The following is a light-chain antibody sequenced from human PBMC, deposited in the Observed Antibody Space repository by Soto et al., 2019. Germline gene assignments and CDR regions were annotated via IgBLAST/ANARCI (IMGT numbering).Light chain of an antibody. V-gene: IGKV1-5*01. J-gene: IGKJ1*01. CDR1: QSVGTW. CDR3: QPSCRNTWS. CDR2: GAS. Sequence: DIQMTQSPSTLSASVGGRVTITCRASQSVGTWVAWYQQKPGKAPKLLIYGASNLESGVPSRVSGSGSGTEFTLTIPTLQPDDFAPYFCQPSCRNTWSFGQGTNVDI.